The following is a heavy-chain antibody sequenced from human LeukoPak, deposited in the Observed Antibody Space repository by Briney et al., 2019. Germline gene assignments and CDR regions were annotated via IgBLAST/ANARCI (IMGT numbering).Heavy chain of an antibody. Sequence: PGGSLRLSCAASGFTFSSYSMNWVRQAPGKGLEWVSSISSSSSYIYYADSVKDRFTISRDNAKNSLYLQMNSLRAEDTAVYYCARDRTTVTTRSRYFDYWGQGTLVTVSS. V-gene: IGHV3-21*01. CDR2: ISSSSSYI. CDR3: ARDRTTVTTRSRYFDY. J-gene: IGHJ4*02. D-gene: IGHD4-17*01. CDR1: GFTFSSYS.